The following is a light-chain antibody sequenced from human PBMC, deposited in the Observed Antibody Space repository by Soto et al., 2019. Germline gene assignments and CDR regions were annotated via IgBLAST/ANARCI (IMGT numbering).Light chain of an antibody. CDR3: QQYNKWPPYT. J-gene: IGKJ2*01. CDR2: GAS. CDR1: QSVSST. V-gene: IGKV3-15*01. Sequence: EIVMTQSPATLSVSPGERATLSCRASQSVSSTLAWYQQKRGQAPRLLIYGASTRATGITARFSGSGSGTEFTLTISSLQSEDSAVYYCQQYNKWPPYTFGQGTKLEIK.